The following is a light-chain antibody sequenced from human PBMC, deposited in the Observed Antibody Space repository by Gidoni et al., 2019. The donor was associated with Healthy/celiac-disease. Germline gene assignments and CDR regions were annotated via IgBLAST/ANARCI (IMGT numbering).Light chain of an antibody. CDR1: TGADTSCHY. CDR2: GTS. J-gene: IGLJ2*01. V-gene: IGLV7-46*01. CDR3: LLSYSGARPYVV. Sequence: QAAVTQEPSLTVFPGGTGTPTSCSSTGADTSCHYPYWFQQKPGQAPRPLIYGTSNNNSWTPARFSGSLLGGKAALTLSGAQPEDEAEYYCLLSYSGARPYVVFGGGTKLTV.